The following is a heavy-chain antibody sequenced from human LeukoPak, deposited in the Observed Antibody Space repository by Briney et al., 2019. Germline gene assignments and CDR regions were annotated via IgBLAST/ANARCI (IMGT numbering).Heavy chain of an antibody. D-gene: IGHD5-12*01. J-gene: IGHJ6*03. V-gene: IGHV3-21*06. CDR1: GFTFSSYW. CDR3: VRAVGGYDSQRIYYNMDV. Sequence: GGSLRLSCAASGFTFSSYWMSWVRQAPGKGLEWVSCIHGSASYNYYADSVKGRFTISRDSAKNSLYLEMSSLRVEDTAVYYCVRAVGGYDSQRIYYNMDVWSKGPTVTVSS. CDR2: IHGSASYN.